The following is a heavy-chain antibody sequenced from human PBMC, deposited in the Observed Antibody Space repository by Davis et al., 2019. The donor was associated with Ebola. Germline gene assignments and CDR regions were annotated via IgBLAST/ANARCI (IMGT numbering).Heavy chain of an antibody. Sequence: GESLKISCAASGFTFSSYAMHWVRQAPGKGLEWVAVISYDGSNKYYADSVKGRFTISRDNSKNTLYLQMNSLRAEDTAVYYCARVVGGAGALDYWGQGTLVTVSS. D-gene: IGHD2-15*01. CDR1: GFTFSSYA. V-gene: IGHV3-30-3*01. CDR2: ISYDGSNK. J-gene: IGHJ4*02. CDR3: ARVVGGAGALDY.